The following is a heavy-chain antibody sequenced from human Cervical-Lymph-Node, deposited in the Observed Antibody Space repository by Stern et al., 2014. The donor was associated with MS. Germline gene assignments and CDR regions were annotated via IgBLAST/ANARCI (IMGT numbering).Heavy chain of an antibody. CDR1: GYSFTSSW. D-gene: IGHD1-14*01. CDR3: ARQRSSTNRADY. J-gene: IGHJ4*02. Sequence: EVQLVESGAEVKKPGESLKISCKGSGYSFTSSWIVWVRQMPGKGLEWMGIIYPGDSDTRDSPSFQGQVTISADKSISTAYLQWSSLRASDTAMYYCARQRSSTNRADYWGQGTLVTVSS. V-gene: IGHV5-51*01. CDR2: IYPGDSDT.